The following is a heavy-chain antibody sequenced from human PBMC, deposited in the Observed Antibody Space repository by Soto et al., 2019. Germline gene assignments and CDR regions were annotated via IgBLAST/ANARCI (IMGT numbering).Heavy chain of an antibody. D-gene: IGHD5-12*01. CDR2: IIPILGIA. CDR1: GYTVTIYV. V-gene: IGHV1-69*04. J-gene: IGHJ3*02. Sequence: GASVKVSCTASGYTVTIYVITWVRQAPGQGLEWMGRIIPILGIANYAQKFQGRVTITADKSTSTAYMELSSLRSEDTAVYYCARGYWLQVVGDAFDIWGQGTMVTVSS. CDR3: ARGYWLQVVGDAFDI.